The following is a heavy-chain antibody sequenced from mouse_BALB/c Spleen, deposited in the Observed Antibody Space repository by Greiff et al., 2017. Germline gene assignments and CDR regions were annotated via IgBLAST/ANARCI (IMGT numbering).Heavy chain of an antibody. Sequence: EVQRVESGGGLVKPGGSLKLSCAASGFTFSSYAMSWVRQSPEKRLEWVAEISSGGSYTYYPDTVTGRFTISRDNAKNTLYLEMSSLRSEDTAMYYCAREGDRAYWGQGTLVTVSA. V-gene: IGHV5-9-4*01. J-gene: IGHJ3*01. CDR3: AREGDRAY. D-gene: IGHD2-14*01. CDR1: GFTFSSYA. CDR2: ISSGGSYT.